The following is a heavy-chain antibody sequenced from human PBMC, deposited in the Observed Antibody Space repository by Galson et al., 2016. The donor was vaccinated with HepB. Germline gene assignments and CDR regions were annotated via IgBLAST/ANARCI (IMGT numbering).Heavy chain of an antibody. D-gene: IGHD5-24*01. CDR3: ARGEGYNLY. Sequence: SETLSLTCTVSGGSISGYWSWIRQPAGKGLEWIGYAFYSGITNYNPSLKSRVTISIDTSKNQFSLKLSSVTAADTAVYYCARGEGYNLYWGQGTLVTVSS. CDR2: AFYSGIT. CDR1: GGSISGY. V-gene: IGHV4-59*08. J-gene: IGHJ4*02.